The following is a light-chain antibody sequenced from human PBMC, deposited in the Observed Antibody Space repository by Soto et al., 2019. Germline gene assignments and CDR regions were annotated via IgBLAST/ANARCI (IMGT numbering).Light chain of an antibody. Sequence: DIQMTQSPSTLSGSVGDRVTITCRASQTISSWSAWYQQKPGKAPKLLIYKASTLKSGVQSRFSGSGSGIEFTLTISSLQPDDFATYYCQHYNSYSEAFGQGTKVDIK. CDR3: QHYNSYSEA. J-gene: IGKJ1*01. V-gene: IGKV1-5*03. CDR1: QTISSW. CDR2: KAS.